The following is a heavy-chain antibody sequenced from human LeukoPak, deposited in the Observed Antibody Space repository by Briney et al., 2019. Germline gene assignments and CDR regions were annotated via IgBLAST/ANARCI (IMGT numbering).Heavy chain of an antibody. CDR1: GSRFITYW. D-gene: IGHD3-10*01. Sequence: GGALQISCKGSGSRFITYWIGWVRQLPGKGLEGMGIIYPGDSDTRYSPSFQGQVTISADKSISTAYLQWSSLKASDTAMYYCARRATMVRGIINPSDYWGQGTLVTVSS. CDR2: IYPGDSDT. CDR3: ARRATMVRGIINPSDY. J-gene: IGHJ4*02. V-gene: IGHV5-51*01.